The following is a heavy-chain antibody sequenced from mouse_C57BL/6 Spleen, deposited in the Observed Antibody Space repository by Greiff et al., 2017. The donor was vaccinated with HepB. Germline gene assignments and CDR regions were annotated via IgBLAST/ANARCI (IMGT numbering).Heavy chain of an antibody. CDR2: INPNNGGT. D-gene: IGHD2-3*01. J-gene: IGHJ1*03. CDR1: GYTFTDYY. V-gene: IGHV1-26*01. CDR3: DGYSGYFDV. Sequence: EVQLQQSGPELVKPGASVKISCKASGYTFTDYYMNWVKQSHGKSLEWIGDINPNNGGTSYNQKFKGKATLTVDKSSSTAYMELRSLTSEDSAVYYCDGYSGYFDVWGTGTTVTVSS.